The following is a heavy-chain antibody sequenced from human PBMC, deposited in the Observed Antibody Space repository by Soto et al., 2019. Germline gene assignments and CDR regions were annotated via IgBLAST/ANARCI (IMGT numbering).Heavy chain of an antibody. CDR3: ATDYAQYDF. V-gene: IGHV3-23*01. Sequence: GGSLRLSCVASGFRFSNYVMSWVRQAPGKGLEWVSSVSISGGSTYYADSVKGRFTISRDNSQNTVFLQLNSLRAEDTAVYYCATDYAQYDFWGQGTLVTVSS. CDR2: VSISGGST. J-gene: IGHJ4*02. D-gene: IGHD2-2*01. CDR1: GFRFSNYV.